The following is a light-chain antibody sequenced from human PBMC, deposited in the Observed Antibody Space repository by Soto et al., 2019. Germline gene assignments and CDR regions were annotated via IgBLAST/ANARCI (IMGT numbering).Light chain of an antibody. V-gene: IGKV4-1*01. CDR1: QSVLYSSNNKNY. CDR2: WAS. Sequence: DIVMTQSPDSLAVSLGERATINCKSSQSVLYSSNNKNYLAWYQQKPGQPPKLVIYWASTRESGVPDRFSGSGSGTDFTLTISSLQAEDVAVYYCQHYYSLPLTFGGGTKVEIK. J-gene: IGKJ4*01. CDR3: QHYYSLPLT.